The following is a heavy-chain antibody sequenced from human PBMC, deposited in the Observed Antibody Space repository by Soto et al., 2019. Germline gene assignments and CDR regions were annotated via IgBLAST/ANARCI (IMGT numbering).Heavy chain of an antibody. J-gene: IGHJ4*02. CDR2: IIPIFGTA. V-gene: IGHV1-69*13. CDR3: ARESSSSGWPNPRVAYFDY. Sequence: SVKVSCKASGGTFSSYAISWVRQAPGQGLEWMGGIIPIFGTANYAQKFQGRVTITADESTSTAYMELSSLRSEDTAVYYCARESSSSGWPNPRVAYFDYWGQGTLVTVSS. CDR1: GGTFSSYA. D-gene: IGHD6-19*01.